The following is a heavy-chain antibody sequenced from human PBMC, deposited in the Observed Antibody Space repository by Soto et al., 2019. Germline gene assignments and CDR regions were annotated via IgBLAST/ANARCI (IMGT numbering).Heavy chain of an antibody. CDR2: ISSSGSTT. D-gene: IGHD6-19*01. J-gene: IGHJ5*02. Sequence: EVQLVESGGGLVQPGGSLRLSCAPSGFIFSDYSMNWVRQAPGKGLEWVSYISSSGSTTYYADSVKGRCTISRDNAKNSRHLQMNSLRAEDTAVYYCARHWGSGWHNPWGQGTLVTVSS. CDR3: ARHWGSGWHNP. CDR1: GFIFSDYS. V-gene: IGHV3-48*01.